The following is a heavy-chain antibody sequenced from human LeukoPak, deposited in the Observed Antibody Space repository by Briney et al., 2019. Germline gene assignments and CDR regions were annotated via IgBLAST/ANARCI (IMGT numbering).Heavy chain of an antibody. D-gene: IGHD3-3*01. J-gene: IGHJ4*02. V-gene: IGHV1-18*01. CDR3: AREADYDFWSGLDY. CDR1: GYTFTSYG. Sequence: ASVKVSCKASGYTFTSYGISWVRQAPGQGLEWMGWISAYNGNTNYAQKLQGRVTMTTDTSTSTAYMELRSLRSDDTAVYYCAREADYDFWSGLDYWGQGTLVTVSS. CDR2: ISAYNGNT.